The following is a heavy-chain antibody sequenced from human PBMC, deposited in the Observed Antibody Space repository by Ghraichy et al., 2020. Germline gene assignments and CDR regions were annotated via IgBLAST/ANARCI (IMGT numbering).Heavy chain of an antibody. D-gene: IGHD3-22*01. J-gene: IGHJ4*02. Sequence: SETLSLTCTVSGGSISSYYWSWIRQPPGKGLEWIGYIYYSGSTNYNPSLKSRVTISVDTSKNQFSLKLSSVTAADTAVYYCARGSYYYDSSGYYYPGPYFDYWGQGTLVTVSS. CDR2: IYYSGST. CDR1: GGSISSYY. CDR3: ARGSYYYDSSGYYYPGPYFDY. V-gene: IGHV4-59*01.